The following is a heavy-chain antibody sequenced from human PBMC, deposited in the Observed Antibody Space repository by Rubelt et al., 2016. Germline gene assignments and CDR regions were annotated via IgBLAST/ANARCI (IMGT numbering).Heavy chain of an antibody. V-gene: IGHV1-69*04. CDR2: IIPILGIA. Sequence: QVQLVQSGAEVKKPGSSVKVSCKASGGTFSSYAISWVRQAPGQGLEWMGRIIPILGIANYAQKFQGRVTITADKSTSTAYMELSSLRSEDTAVYYCARDKLLYDSSGYLLLGYWGQGTLVTVSS. J-gene: IGHJ4*02. CDR1: GGTFSSYA. D-gene: IGHD3-22*01. CDR3: ARDKLLYDSSGYLLLGY.